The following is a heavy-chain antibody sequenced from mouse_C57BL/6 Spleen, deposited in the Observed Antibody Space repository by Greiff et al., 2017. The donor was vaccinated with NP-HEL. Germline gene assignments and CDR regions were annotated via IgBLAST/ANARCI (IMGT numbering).Heavy chain of an antibody. V-gene: IGHV1-26*01. CDR2: INPNNGGT. J-gene: IGHJ2*01. CDR3: ARRGDYDVYFDY. CDR1: GYTFTDYY. D-gene: IGHD2-4*01. Sequence: VQLQQSGPELVKPGASVKISCKASGYTFTDYYMNWVKQSHGKSLEWIGDINPNNGGTSYNQKFKGKATLTVDKSSSTAYMELRSLTSEDSAVYYCARRGDYDVYFDYWGQGTTLTVSS.